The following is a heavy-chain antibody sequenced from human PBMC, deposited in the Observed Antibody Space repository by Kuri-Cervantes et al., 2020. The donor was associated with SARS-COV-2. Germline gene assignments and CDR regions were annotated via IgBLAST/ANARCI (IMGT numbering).Heavy chain of an antibody. CDR2: ITHSGST. V-gene: IGHV4-34*01. D-gene: IGHD1-26*01. CDR3: ATRPELVGATNGY. CDR1: GGSFSGYY. Sequence: SQTLSLTCAVYGGSFSGYYWSWIRQHPGKGLEWIGGITHSGSTNYNPSLTSRVTISVDTSKNQLSLKLSSVTAADTAVYYCATRPELVGATNGYWGQGTLVTVSS. J-gene: IGHJ4*02.